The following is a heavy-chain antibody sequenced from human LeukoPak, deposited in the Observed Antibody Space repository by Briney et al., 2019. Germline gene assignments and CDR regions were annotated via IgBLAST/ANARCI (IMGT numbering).Heavy chain of an antibody. CDR1: GFNFNSYI. V-gene: IGHV3-30*03. Sequence: GGSLRLSCAASGFNFNSYIIHWVRQAPGKGLEWVAVISNDGSNTYYVDSVKGRFTISRDNSKSTLYLQMNSLRAEDTALYYCAIGVYYSSYAFDIWGKGTMVTV. J-gene: IGHJ3*02. CDR3: AIGVYYSSYAFDI. D-gene: IGHD3-22*01. CDR2: ISNDGSNT.